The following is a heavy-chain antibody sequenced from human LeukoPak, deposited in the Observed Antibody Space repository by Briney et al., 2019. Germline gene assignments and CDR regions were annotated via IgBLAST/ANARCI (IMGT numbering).Heavy chain of an antibody. CDR3: ARNSPRDVAGRQFLPGVLSLLSQCDNCFDP. V-gene: IGHV1-18*04. D-gene: IGHD7-27*01. J-gene: IGHJ5*02. Sequence: ASVKVSCKASGYTFTNYGISWVRQAPGQGLEWMGWINTYNVNTNYAQKFQGRVTMTTDTSTSTAYMELRSLRSDDPAVYYCARNSPRDVAGRQFLPGVLSLLSQCDNCFDPWGQGTLVRVSS. CDR1: GYTFTNYG. CDR2: INTYNVNT.